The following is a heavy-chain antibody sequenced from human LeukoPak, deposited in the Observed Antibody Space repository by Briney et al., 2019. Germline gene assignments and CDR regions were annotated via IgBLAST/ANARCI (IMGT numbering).Heavy chain of an antibody. Sequence: PGGSLRLSCAASGFTFSSYWMSWVRQAPGKGLEWVANIKQDGSEKYYVDSVKGRLTISRDNAKNSLYLQMNSLRAEDTAVYHCARYYYDSSGYYPSFDYWGQGTLVTVSS. J-gene: IGHJ4*02. D-gene: IGHD3-22*01. CDR2: IKQDGSEK. V-gene: IGHV3-7*01. CDR3: ARYYYDSSGYYPSFDY. CDR1: GFTFSSYW.